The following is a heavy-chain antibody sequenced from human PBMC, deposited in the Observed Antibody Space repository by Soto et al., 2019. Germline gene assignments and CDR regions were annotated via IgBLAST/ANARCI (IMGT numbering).Heavy chain of an antibody. J-gene: IGHJ4*02. CDR2: IYHTGST. V-gene: IGHV4-4*02. Sequence: QVQLQESGPGLVKPSGTLSLTCAVSGGSISSSNWWSWVRQPPEKGLEWIGEIYHTGSTNYNPSHKVRVTISVDKSKNQFSRKLSSVTAADTAVYYCAKKAVAMDSWGQGTLVTVSS. CDR3: AKKAVAMDS. CDR1: GGSISSSNW. D-gene: IGHD6-19*01.